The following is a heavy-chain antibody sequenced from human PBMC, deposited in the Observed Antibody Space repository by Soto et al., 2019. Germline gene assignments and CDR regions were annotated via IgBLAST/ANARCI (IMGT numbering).Heavy chain of an antibody. Sequence: AGGSLRLSCTASGFVFMTYGMNWVRQAPGKGLEWVSSISGSGGSTHYADSVKGRFTVSRDNSKRALSLQMSSLREEDTATYYCAKGLRRLLRTQYYYGLDVWGRGTTVTVSS. V-gene: IGHV3-23*01. D-gene: IGHD3-10*01. J-gene: IGHJ6*02. CDR2: ISGSGGST. CDR3: AKGLRRLLRTQYYYGLDV. CDR1: GFVFMTYG.